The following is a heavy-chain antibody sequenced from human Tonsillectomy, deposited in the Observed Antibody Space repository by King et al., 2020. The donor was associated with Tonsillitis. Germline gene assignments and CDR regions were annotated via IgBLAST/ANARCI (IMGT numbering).Heavy chain of an antibody. D-gene: IGHD3-9*01. CDR2: ISSSGSTI. CDR1: GFTFSSYE. Sequence: VQLVESGGGLVQPGGSLRLSCAASGFTFSSYEMNWVRQAPGKGLEWVSYISSSGSTIYDAGSVKGRFTISRDNAKNSLYLQLNSLRAEDTAVYYCASLALDPGPNYYYYMDVWGKGTTVTVSS. J-gene: IGHJ6*03. V-gene: IGHV3-48*03. CDR3: ASLALDPGPNYYYYMDV.